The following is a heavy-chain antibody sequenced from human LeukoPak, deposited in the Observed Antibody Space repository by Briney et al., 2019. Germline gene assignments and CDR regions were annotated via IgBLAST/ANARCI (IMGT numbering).Heavy chain of an antibody. Sequence: GGSLRLSCAASGFTVRTNYMSWVCQAPGKGLEWVSVLFGGRSTYYADSVKGRFTISRDDSKNTLFLQMNSVRAEDTAVYYCARGVDSAYAFDFWGQGNLVTVS. V-gene: IGHV3-53*01. CDR1: GFTVRTNY. D-gene: IGHD2-15*01. CDR2: LFGGRST. J-gene: IGHJ4*02. CDR3: ARGVDSAYAFDF.